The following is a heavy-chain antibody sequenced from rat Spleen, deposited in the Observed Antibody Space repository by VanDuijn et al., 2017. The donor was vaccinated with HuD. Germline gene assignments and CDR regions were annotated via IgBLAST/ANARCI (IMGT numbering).Heavy chain of an antibody. V-gene: IGHV5-31*01. CDR3: TRGTYFRH. D-gene: IGHD4-6*01. Sequence: EVQLVESGGGLVQPGRSLKLSCVASGFTFNYYWMTWIRQAPGKGLEGVASITNACGGTHYPDSVKGRFTISRDIAKSTLYLQMNSLRSEDTATYYCTRGTYFRHWGQGVMVTVSS. CDR2: ITNACGGT. CDR1: GFTFNYYW. J-gene: IGHJ2*01.